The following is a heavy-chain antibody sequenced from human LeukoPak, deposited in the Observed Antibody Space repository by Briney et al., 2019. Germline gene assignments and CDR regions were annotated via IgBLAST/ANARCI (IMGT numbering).Heavy chain of an antibody. CDR1: GFTFSSYA. CDR2: ISGSGGST. J-gene: IGHJ6*02. Sequence: GGSLRLSCAASGFTFSSYAMSWVRQAPGKGLEWVSVISGSGGSTYYADSVKGRFTISRDNSKNTLYLQMNSLRAEDTAVYYCARGGDGYLDYYYYGMDVWGQGTTVTVSS. D-gene: IGHD2-21*01. CDR3: ARGGDGYLDYYYYGMDV. V-gene: IGHV3-23*01.